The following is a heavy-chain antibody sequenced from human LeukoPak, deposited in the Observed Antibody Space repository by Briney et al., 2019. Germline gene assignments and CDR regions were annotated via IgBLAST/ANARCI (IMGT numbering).Heavy chain of an antibody. V-gene: IGHV3-33*01. CDR3: ARDRVNSSAPDDAFDI. CDR2: IWYDGSNK. D-gene: IGHD3-22*01. CDR1: GFTFSSYG. Sequence: PGRSLRLSRAASGFTFSSYGMHWVRQAPGKGLEWVAVIWYDGSNKYYADSVKGRFTISRDNSKNTLYLQMNSLRAEDTAVYYCARDRVNSSAPDDAFDIWGQGTMVTVSS. J-gene: IGHJ3*02.